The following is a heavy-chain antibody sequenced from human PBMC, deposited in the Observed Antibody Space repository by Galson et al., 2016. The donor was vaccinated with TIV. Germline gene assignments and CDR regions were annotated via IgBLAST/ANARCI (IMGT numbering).Heavy chain of an antibody. J-gene: IGHJ4*02. D-gene: IGHD2-2*01. CDR2: INPSGGTT. CDR3: ARCRSLLRVTGFDL. V-gene: IGHV1-46*03. CDR1: GYSFTRYY. Sequence: SVKVSCKASGYSFTRYYMHWVQRAPGQGLEWMGIINPSGGTTVYAEKFQGRVAMTSDTSTSTAYMDLSSLRSEDTALYYCARCRSLLRVTGFDLWGQGTLVTVSS.